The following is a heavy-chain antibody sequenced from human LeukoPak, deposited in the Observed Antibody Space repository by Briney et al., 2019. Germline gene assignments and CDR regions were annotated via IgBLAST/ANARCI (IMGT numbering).Heavy chain of an antibody. CDR2: IYPGDSDT. CDR3: ALITMVRGIWFDP. CDR1: GYSFTSYW. V-gene: IGHV5-51*01. D-gene: IGHD3-10*01. J-gene: IGHJ5*02. Sequence: GESLKISCKGSGYSFTSYWIRWVRQMPGKGLEWMGIIYPGDSDTRYSPSFQGQVTISADRSISTAYLQWSSLKASDTAMYYCALITMVRGIWFDPWGQGALVTVSS.